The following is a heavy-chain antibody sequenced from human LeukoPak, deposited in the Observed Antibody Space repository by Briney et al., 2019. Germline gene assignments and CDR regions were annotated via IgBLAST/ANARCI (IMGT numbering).Heavy chain of an antibody. Sequence: PGGSLRLSCAASGFNVSFNYMSWVRQAPGKGLEWVSIIYSGGSTYYADSVKGRFTISRDNSKNTLFLQMNSLRAEDTAVYYCARGVRIAVAGYIDYWGQGTLVTVSS. V-gene: IGHV3-53*01. D-gene: IGHD6-19*01. CDR2: IYSGGST. CDR3: ARGVRIAVAGYIDY. CDR1: GFNVSFNY. J-gene: IGHJ4*02.